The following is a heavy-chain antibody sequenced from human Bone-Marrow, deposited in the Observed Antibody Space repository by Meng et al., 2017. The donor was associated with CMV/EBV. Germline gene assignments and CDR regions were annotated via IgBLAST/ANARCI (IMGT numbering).Heavy chain of an antibody. CDR3: AREAGYCSGGSCAHVS. CDR2: TYYRSKWYN. Sequence: SQTLSLTCAISGDSVSSNSAAWNWIRQSPSRGLEWLGRTYYRSKWYNDYAVSVKSRITINPDTSKNQFSLQLNSVTPEDTAVYYRAREAGYCSGGSCAHVSWGQGTLVTVSS. D-gene: IGHD2-15*01. J-gene: IGHJ4*02. V-gene: IGHV6-1*01. CDR1: GDSVSSNSAA.